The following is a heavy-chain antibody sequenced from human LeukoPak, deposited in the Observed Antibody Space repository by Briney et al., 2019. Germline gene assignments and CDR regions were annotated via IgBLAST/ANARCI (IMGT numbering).Heavy chain of an antibody. CDR1: GGSISSYY. J-gene: IGHJ4*02. CDR3: ARDSPVRGVIIY. CDR2: IYTSGTT. Sequence: SETLSLTCTVSGGSISSYYWNWIRQPAGKGLEWIGRIYTSGTTNYNPSLKSRVTMSVDTSKNQFSLKLSSVTAADTAVYYCARDSPVRGVIIYWGQGTLVTVSS. D-gene: IGHD3-10*01. V-gene: IGHV4-4*07.